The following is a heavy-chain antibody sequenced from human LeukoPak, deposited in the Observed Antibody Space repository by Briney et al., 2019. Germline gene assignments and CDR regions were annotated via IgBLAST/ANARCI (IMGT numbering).Heavy chain of an antibody. V-gene: IGHV3-23*01. Sequence: PGGSLRLSCTVSGFTLSSYEMSWIRQAPGKGLEWVSSIDYDGGSGHYADSVKGRFTISRDNSNNTLFLHLNSLRGEDTAVYYCTRNSGWYGFSWGQGTLVTVSS. CDR3: TRNSGWYGFS. D-gene: IGHD6-19*01. CDR2: IDYDGGSG. CDR1: GFTLSSYE. J-gene: IGHJ1*01.